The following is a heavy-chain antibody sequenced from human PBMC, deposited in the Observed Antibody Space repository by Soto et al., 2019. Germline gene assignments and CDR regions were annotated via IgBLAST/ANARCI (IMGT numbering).Heavy chain of an antibody. D-gene: IGHD4-17*01. Sequence: QVQLQESGPGLVKPSQTLSLTCTVSGGSISSGGYYWSWIRQHPGKGLEWIGYIYYSGSTYYNPSLKSRVTISVDTSHNLFSLKLSSVTAADTAVYYCARVSKHHGAPSAFDYWGQGTLVTVSS. CDR2: IYYSGST. V-gene: IGHV4-31*03. CDR1: GGSISSGGYY. CDR3: ARVSKHHGAPSAFDY. J-gene: IGHJ4*02.